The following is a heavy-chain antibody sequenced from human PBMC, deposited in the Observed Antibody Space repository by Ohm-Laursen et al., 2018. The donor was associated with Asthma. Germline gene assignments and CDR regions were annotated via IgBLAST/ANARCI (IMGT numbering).Heavy chain of an antibody. J-gene: IGHJ6*02. D-gene: IGHD7-27*01. Sequence: TLSLTCTVSGGSISSYYWSWIRPPPGKGLEWIGYIYYSGSTNYNPSLKSRVTISVDTSKNQFSLKLSSVTAADTAVYYCARDVTWGRDYYYGMDVWGQGTTVTVSS. CDR3: ARDVTWGRDYYYGMDV. CDR2: IYYSGST. CDR1: GGSISSYY. V-gene: IGHV4-59*01.